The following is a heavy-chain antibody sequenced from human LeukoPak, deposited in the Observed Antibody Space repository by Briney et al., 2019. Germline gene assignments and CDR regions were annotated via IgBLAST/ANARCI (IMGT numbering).Heavy chain of an antibody. CDR2: INPKSGGT. D-gene: IGHD5-12*01. Sequence: ASVQVSCKASGYTFTGYYMHWVRQAPGQGLEWMGWINPKSGGTNFAQKFQGRVTMTRDTSISTAYLELSSLRSDDTAIYYCARPTRRYSGYDFGYWGQGTLVIVSS. J-gene: IGHJ4*02. CDR3: ARPTRRYSGYDFGY. CDR1: GYTFTGYY. V-gene: IGHV1-2*02.